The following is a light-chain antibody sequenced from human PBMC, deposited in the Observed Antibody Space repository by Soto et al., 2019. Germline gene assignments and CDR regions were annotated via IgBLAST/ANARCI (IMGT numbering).Light chain of an antibody. CDR3: QHYNSYSEA. CDR2: KAS. CDR1: QTISSW. J-gene: IGKJ1*01. V-gene: IGKV1-5*03. Sequence: DIQMTKSPSTLSGSVGDRVTITCRASQTISSWLAWYQQKPGKAPKLLIYKASTLKSGVPSRFSGSGSGTEFTLTISSPQPDDFATYYCQHYNSYSEAFGQGTKVDIK.